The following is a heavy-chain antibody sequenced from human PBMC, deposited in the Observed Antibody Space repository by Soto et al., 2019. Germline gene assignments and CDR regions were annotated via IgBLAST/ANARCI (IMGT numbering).Heavy chain of an antibody. D-gene: IGHD6-13*01. J-gene: IGHJ6*02. CDR3: ARVGFSRLNSSSWGYYYGMDV. CDR1: GGSFSGYY. Sequence: SENLSLTCAVYGGSFSGYYWSWIRQPPGKGLEWIGEINHSGSSNYNPSLKSRVTISVDTSKNQFSLKLSSVTAADTAVYYCARVGFSRLNSSSWGYYYGMDVWGQGTTVTVSS. V-gene: IGHV4-34*01. CDR2: INHSGSS.